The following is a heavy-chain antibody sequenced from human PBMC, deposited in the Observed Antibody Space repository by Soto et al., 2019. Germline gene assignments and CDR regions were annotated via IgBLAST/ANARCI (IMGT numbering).Heavy chain of an antibody. V-gene: IGHV4-59*01. Sequence: QVQLQESGPGLVKPSETLSLTCTVSGGSISSYYWSWIRQPPGKGLEWIGYIYYSGSTNYNPSLKSRVTISVDTSKNQFSLKLSSVTAADTAVYYCARSILGDFDYWGQGTQVTVSS. CDR2: IYYSGST. D-gene: IGHD2-15*01. CDR3: ARSILGDFDY. CDR1: GGSISSYY. J-gene: IGHJ4*02.